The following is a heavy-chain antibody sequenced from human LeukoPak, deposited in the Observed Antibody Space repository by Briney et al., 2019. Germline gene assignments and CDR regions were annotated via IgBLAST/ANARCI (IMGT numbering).Heavy chain of an antibody. CDR2: IYHSGST. CDR3: ARALGYCSSTSCYEAWFDP. CDR1: GGSFSGYY. J-gene: IGHJ5*02. D-gene: IGHD2-2*01. V-gene: IGHV4-34*01. Sequence: SETLSLTCAVYGGSFSGYYWSWIRQPPGKGLEWIGEIYHSGSTNYNPSLKSRVTISVDTSKNQFSLKLSSVTAADTAVYYCARALGYCSSTSCYEAWFDPWGQGTLVTVSS.